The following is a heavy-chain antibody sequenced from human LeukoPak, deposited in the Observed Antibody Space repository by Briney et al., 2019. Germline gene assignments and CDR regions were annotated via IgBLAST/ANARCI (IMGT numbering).Heavy chain of an antibody. Sequence: SETLSLTCTVSGGSISSHYWSWIRQPPGKGLEWIGYIYYSGSTNYNPSLKSRVTISVDTSKNQFSLKLSSVTAADTAVYYCARYSLSVTDFDYWGQGTLVTVSS. D-gene: IGHD6-6*01. CDR1: GGSISSHY. CDR3: ARYSLSVTDFDY. CDR2: IYYSGST. V-gene: IGHV4-59*11. J-gene: IGHJ4*02.